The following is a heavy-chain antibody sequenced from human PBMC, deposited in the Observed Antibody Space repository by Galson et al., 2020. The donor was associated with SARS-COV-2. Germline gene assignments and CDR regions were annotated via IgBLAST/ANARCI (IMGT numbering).Heavy chain of an antibody. CDR3: ARHPGYSYGEGYFDY. J-gene: IGHJ4*02. Sequence: SETLSLTCTVSGGSISSNSHYWGWIRQPPGKGLEWIGTIHYSGSTYYNPSLKSRVTISVDTSKNQFSLKLSFVTAADTAVYYCARHPGYSYGEGYFDYWGQGTLVTVSS. V-gene: IGHV4-39*01. CDR1: GGSISSNSHY. D-gene: IGHD5-18*01. CDR2: IHYSGST.